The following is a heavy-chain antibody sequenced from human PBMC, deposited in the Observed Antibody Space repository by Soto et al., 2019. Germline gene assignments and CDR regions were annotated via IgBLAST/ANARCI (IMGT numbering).Heavy chain of an antibody. V-gene: IGHV4-34*01. D-gene: IGHD3-10*01. Sequence: TSETLSLTCAVYGGSFSGYYWSWIRQPPGKGLEWIGEINHSGSTNYNPSLKSRVTIAVDTSKNQFSLKLSSVTAADTAVYYCATGHYYCSGNWFDPWGQGTLVTVSS. J-gene: IGHJ5*02. CDR2: INHSGST. CDR1: GGSFSGYY. CDR3: ATGHYYCSGNWFDP.